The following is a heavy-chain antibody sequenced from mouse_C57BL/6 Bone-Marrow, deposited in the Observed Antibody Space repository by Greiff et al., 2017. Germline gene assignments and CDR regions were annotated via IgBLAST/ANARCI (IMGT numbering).Heavy chain of an antibody. D-gene: IGHD2-10*02. J-gene: IGHJ2*01. Sequence: QVQLQQPGAELVRPGTSVKLSCKASGYTFTSYWMHWVKQRPGQGLEWIGVIDPSDSYTNYNQKFKGKATLTVDTSSSTAYMQLSSLTSEDSAVYYCARKSIGGYWGQGTTRTVSS. CDR2: IDPSDSYT. CDR1: GYTFTSYW. CDR3: ARKSIGGY. V-gene: IGHV1-59*01.